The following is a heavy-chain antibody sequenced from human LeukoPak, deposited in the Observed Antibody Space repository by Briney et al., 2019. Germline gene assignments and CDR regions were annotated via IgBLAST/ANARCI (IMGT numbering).Heavy chain of an antibody. J-gene: IGHJ4*02. D-gene: IGHD2-21*01. CDR1: GYSISSGYY. CDR3: VIVAGY. V-gene: IGHV4-38-2*02. CDR2: IYHSGST. Sequence: PSETLSLTCTVSGYSISSGYYRGWIRQPPGKGLEWIGSIYHSGSTYYNPSLKSRVTISADTSKNQFSLKLTSVTAADTAVYYCVIVAGYWGQGTLVTVSS.